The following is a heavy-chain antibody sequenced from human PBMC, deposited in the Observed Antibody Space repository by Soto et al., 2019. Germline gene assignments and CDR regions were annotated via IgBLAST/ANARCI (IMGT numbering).Heavy chain of an antibody. Sequence: PSETLSLTCAVSGYSISSGFHWGWIRQPPGKGLEWIGSIYYSGSTYYNPSLKSRVTMSVDTSKNQFSLKLSSVTAADTAVYYCARGVAYWGQGTLVTVSS. V-gene: IGHV4-38-2*01. J-gene: IGHJ4*02. CDR3: ARGVAY. CDR2: IYYSGST. CDR1: GYSISSGFH.